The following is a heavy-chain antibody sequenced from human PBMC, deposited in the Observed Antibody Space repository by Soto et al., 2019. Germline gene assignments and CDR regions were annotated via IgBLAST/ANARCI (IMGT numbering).Heavy chain of an antibody. J-gene: IGHJ4*02. Sequence: QPGGSLRLSCAASGFTFSSYAMSWVRQAPGKGLEWVSTISGSDGRTYSTDSVKGRSTISRDNSRNTAYLQMNSLRVEDTAVYYCAKGVSQYTPLALFDYWGRGTLVTVSS. CDR2: ISGSDGRT. CDR1: GFTFSSYA. D-gene: IGHD5-18*01. CDR3: AKGVSQYTPLALFDY. V-gene: IGHV3-23*01.